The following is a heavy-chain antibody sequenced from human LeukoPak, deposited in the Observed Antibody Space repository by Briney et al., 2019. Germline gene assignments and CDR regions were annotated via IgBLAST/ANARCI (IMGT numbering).Heavy chain of an antibody. CDR1: GFSFNNYA. J-gene: IGHJ4*02. Sequence: PGGSLRLSCAASGFSFNNYAMSWVRQAPGNGLEWVSVISGTCGTTYYADSVKGRFTISRDNSKNTLYLQMNSLRAEDTAVYYCAKGAYSSGSYLAYFDYWGQGTLVTVSS. D-gene: IGHD3-10*01. CDR3: AKGAYSSGSYLAYFDY. V-gene: IGHV3-23*01. CDR2: ISGTCGTT.